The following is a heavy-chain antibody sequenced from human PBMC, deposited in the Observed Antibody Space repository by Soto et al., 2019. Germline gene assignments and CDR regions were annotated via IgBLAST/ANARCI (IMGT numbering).Heavy chain of an antibody. Sequence: QVTLKESGPVLVKPTETLTLTCTVSGFSLSNARMGVSWIRQPPGKALEWLAHIFSGDEKSYSTSLKSRLTISKDTSKSQVVLIMTNMDPVDTATYYCAWMSTGADFDYWGQGTLVTVSS. CDR2: IFSGDEK. CDR3: AWMSTGADFDY. V-gene: IGHV2-26*01. J-gene: IGHJ4*02. CDR1: GFSLSNARMG. D-gene: IGHD1-1*01.